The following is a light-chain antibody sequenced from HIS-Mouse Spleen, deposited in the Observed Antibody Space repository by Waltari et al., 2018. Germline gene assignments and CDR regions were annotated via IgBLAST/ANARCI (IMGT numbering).Light chain of an antibody. J-gene: IGKJ2*01. CDR2: LGS. CDR1: QSLLHSNGYNY. V-gene: IGKV2-28*01. CDR3: MQALQTPWT. Sequence: DIVMTQSPLSLPVTPGEPASISCRSSQSLLHSNGYNYWDWYLQKPGQSPQLLIYLGSNRASGVPDRFSGSGSGTDFTLKISRVEAEDVGVYYCMQALQTPWTFGQGTKLEIK.